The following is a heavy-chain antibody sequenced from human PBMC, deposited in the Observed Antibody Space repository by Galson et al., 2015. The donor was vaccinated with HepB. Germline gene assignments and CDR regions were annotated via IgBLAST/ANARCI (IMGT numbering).Heavy chain of an antibody. V-gene: IGHV3-9*01. J-gene: IGHJ6*02. Sequence: SLRLSCAASGFTFDDYAMHWVRQAPGKGLEWVSAISWNGNPMGYADSVKGRFTISRDNAKNSLYLQMNSLRAEDTALYYCAKDILPFDSNYYGMDVWGQGTTVTVSS. CDR2: ISWNGNPM. CDR1: GFTFDDYA. D-gene: IGHD3-22*01. CDR3: AKDILPFDSNYYGMDV.